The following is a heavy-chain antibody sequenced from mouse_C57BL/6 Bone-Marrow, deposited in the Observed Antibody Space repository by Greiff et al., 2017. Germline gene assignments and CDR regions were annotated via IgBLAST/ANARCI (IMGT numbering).Heavy chain of an antibody. V-gene: IGHV1-81*01. CDR1: GYSFTSYG. J-gene: IGHJ2*01. Sequence: VQLQQSGAELARPGASVKLSCKASGYSFTSYGISWVKQRTGQGLEWIGEIYPRSGTTYYNEKFKGKATLTADESSSTAYMELRSLTAEDSAVYFCAREGGDYFGYWGQGTTLTVAS. CDR3: AREGGDYFGY. CDR2: IYPRSGTT.